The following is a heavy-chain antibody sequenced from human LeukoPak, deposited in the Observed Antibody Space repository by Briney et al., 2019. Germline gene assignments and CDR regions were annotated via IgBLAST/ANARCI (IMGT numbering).Heavy chain of an antibody. J-gene: IGHJ4*02. D-gene: IGHD4-17*01. CDR1: GFTFSTYG. Sequence: QPGRSPRLSCAASGFTFSTYGMHWVRQAPGKGLEWVAVISYDGSNKYYADSVKGRFTISRDNSKNTLYLQMSSLRAEDTAVYYCAKGKGSTVTVYYFDFWGQGTLVTVSS. V-gene: IGHV3-30*18. CDR2: ISYDGSNK. CDR3: AKGKGSTVTVYYFDF.